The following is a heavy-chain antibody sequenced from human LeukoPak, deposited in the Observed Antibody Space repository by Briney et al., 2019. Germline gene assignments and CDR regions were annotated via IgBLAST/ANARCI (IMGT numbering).Heavy chain of an antibody. CDR1: GGSISSYY. D-gene: IGHD6-6*01. J-gene: IGHJ4*02. CDR3: ARERSSQGYFDF. Sequence: SETLSLTCTVSGGSISSYYWSWIRQPPGKGLEWIGYIYYSGSTNYNPSLKSRVTISVDTSKNQYSLKLSSVTAADTAMYYCARERSSQGYFDFWGQGTLVTVSS. CDR2: IYYSGST. V-gene: IGHV4-59*01.